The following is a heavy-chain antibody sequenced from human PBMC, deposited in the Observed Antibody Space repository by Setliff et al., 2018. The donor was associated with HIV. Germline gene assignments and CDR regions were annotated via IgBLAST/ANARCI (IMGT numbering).Heavy chain of an antibody. CDR1: GGSLSGYY. D-gene: IGHD2-8*01. J-gene: IGHJ3*01. CDR3: ARLCSNGVCRPVGDHVFDV. CDR2: INHSGST. Sequence: PSETLSLTCAVYGGSLSGYYWSWIRQPPGKGLEWFGEINHSGSTNYNPSLKSRVTISVDTSKNQFSLKLSSVTAADTAIYYCARLCSNGVCRPVGDHVFDVWGQGTMVTVSS. V-gene: IGHV4-34*01.